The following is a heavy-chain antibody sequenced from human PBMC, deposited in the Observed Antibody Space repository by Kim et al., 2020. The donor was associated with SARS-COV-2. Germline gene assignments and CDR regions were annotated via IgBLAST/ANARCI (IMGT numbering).Heavy chain of an antibody. J-gene: IGHJ5*02. D-gene: IGHD3-22*01. CDR2: IYYSGST. CDR1: GGSISSSSYY. Sequence: SETLSLTCTVSGGSISSSSYYWGWIRQPPGKGLEWIGSIYYSGSTYYNPSLKSRVTISVDTSKNQFSLKLSSVTAADTAVYYCARVTYYYDSSDLNWFDPWGQGTLVTVSS. CDR3: ARVTYYYDSSDLNWFDP. V-gene: IGHV4-39*07.